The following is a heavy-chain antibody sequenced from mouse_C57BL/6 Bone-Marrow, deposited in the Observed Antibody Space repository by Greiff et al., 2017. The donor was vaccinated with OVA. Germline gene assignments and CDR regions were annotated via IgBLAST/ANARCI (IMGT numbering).Heavy chain of an antibody. CDR1: GFTFSSYG. CDR2: ISSGGSYT. D-gene: IGHD3-2*02. J-gene: IGHJ2*01. Sequence: VQLKESGGDLVKPGGSLKLSCAASGFTFSSYGMSWVRQTPDKRLEWVATISSGGSYTYYPDSVKGRFTISRDNAKNTLYLQMSSLRSENTAMYYGARRRGWFDYWGQGTTLTVSS. V-gene: IGHV5-6*01. CDR3: ARRRGWFDY.